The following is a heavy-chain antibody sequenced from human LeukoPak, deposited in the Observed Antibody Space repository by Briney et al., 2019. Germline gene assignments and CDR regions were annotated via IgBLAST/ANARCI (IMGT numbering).Heavy chain of an antibody. CDR3: AKDRGGYGDYLTYYYYSGMDV. CDR2: ISYDGSNK. CDR1: GFTFSSYG. V-gene: IGHV3-30*18. D-gene: IGHD4-17*01. J-gene: IGHJ6*02. Sequence: GGSLRLSCAASGFTFSSYGMHWVRQAPGKGLEWVAVISYDGSNKYYADSVKGRFTIFRDNSKNTLYLQMNSLRAADTAVYYCAKDRGGYGDYLTYYYYSGMDVWGQGTTVTASS.